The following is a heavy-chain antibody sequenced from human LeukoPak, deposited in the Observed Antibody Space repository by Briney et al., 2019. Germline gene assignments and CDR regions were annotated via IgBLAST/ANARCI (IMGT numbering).Heavy chain of an antibody. CDR3: ARISQYYYGSGSYCFDY. V-gene: IGHV3-21*01. CDR1: GFTFSSYS. CDR2: ISSSSSYI. D-gene: IGHD3-10*01. J-gene: IGHJ4*02. Sequence: GGSLRLSCAASGFTFSSYSMNWVRQAPGKGLEWVSSISSSSSYIYYADSVKGRFTISRDNAKNSLYLQMNSLRAEDTAVYYCARISQYYYGSGSYCFDYWGQGTLVIVSS.